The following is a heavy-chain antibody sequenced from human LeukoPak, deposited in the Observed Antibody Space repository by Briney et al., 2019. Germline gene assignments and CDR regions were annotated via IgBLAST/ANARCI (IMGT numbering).Heavy chain of an antibody. Sequence: GGSLRLSCAASGFTFSSYSMNWVRQAPGKGLEWVSSISSSSSYIYYADSVKGRFTISRDNAKNSLYLQMNSLRAEGTAVYYCARDATHYYDSSGHDYWGQGTLVTVSS. CDR2: ISSSSSYI. J-gene: IGHJ4*02. CDR1: GFTFSSYS. D-gene: IGHD3-22*01. V-gene: IGHV3-21*01. CDR3: ARDATHYYDSSGHDY.